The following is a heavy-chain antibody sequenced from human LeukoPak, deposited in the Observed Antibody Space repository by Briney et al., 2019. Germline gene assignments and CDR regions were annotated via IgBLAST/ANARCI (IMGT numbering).Heavy chain of an antibody. CDR3: ARDGHRRYHYDSSGREDAFDI. CDR1: GYTFTNYG. D-gene: IGHD3-22*01. CDR2: ISAYNGHT. J-gene: IGHJ3*02. Sequence: ASVKVSCKASGYTFTNYGISWVRQAPGQGLEWMGWISAYNGHTKYAQKVQGRVTMTRDTSTSTAYMELRSLRSDDTAVYYCARDGHRRYHYDSSGREDAFDIWGQGTMVTVSS. V-gene: IGHV1-18*01.